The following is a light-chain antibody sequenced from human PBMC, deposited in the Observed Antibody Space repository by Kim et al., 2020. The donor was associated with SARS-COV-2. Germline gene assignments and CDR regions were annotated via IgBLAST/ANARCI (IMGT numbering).Light chain of an antibody. V-gene: IGLV2-14*03. CDR3: NSYTSSATLV. CDR2: DVS. J-gene: IGLJ2*01. Sequence: GQSITISCTGTSRDVGGYDYVSWYQRHPGKAPKVMIYDVSTRPSGVSNRFSASKSGNTASLTISGLQAEDEADYYCNSYTSSATLVFGGGTKVTVL. CDR1: SRDVGGYDY.